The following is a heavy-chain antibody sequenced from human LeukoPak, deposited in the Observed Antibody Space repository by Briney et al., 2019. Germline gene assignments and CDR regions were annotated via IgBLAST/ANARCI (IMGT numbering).Heavy chain of an antibody. V-gene: IGHV4-31*03. CDR1: SGSISSCGYY. Sequence: SQTLSLTCTVSSGSISSCGYYWSWIRQNPGKGLEWIGYIYYSGSTYYNPSLKSRVTISVDTSKNQFSLKLSSVTAADTAVYYCASSRDGYNFGYWGQGTLVTVSS. J-gene: IGHJ4*02. CDR3: ASSRDGYNFGY. D-gene: IGHD5-24*01. CDR2: IYYSGST.